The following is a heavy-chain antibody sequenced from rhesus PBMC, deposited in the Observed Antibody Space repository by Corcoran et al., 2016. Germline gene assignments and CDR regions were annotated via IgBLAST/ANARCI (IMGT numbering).Heavy chain of an antibody. Sequence: QVQLQESGPGLVKPSETLSLTCAVSGGSISSSNWWSWIRQPPGKGLEWIGYISGSSGSTYYNPPIKSRVTMSTDTSKNQFSLRLSSVTAADTAVYYCARASYSGSWTGIDYWGQGVLVTVSS. J-gene: IGHJ4*01. CDR2: ISGSSGST. V-gene: IGHV4-65*01. CDR3: ARASYSGSWTGIDY. D-gene: IGHD6-25*01. CDR1: GGSISSSNW.